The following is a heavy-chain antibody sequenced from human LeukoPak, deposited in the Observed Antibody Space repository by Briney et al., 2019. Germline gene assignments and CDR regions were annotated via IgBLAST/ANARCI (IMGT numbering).Heavy chain of an antibody. CDR3: ARPWLVQNYYYGMDV. J-gene: IGHJ6*04. D-gene: IGHD6-19*01. Sequence: SVKVSCKASGGTFSSYAISWVRQAPGQGLEWMGGIIPIFGTANYAQKFQGRVTITADESTSTAYMELSSLRSEDTAVYYCARPWLVQNYYYGMDVWGKGTTVTVSS. V-gene: IGHV1-69*01. CDR2: IIPIFGTA. CDR1: GGTFSSYA.